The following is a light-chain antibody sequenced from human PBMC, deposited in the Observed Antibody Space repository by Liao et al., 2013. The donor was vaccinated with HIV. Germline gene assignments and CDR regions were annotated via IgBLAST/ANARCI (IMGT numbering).Light chain of an antibody. Sequence: SYELTQPPSLSVAPGKTATITCGGDNIGTKSVHWYQQKPGQAPLVVIYYDSDRPSGIPERFSGSNSGNTATLTISGVEAGDEADYYCQVWDSSSDHRIFGTGTKVTVL. CDR3: QVWDSSSDHRI. V-gene: IGLV3-21*04. J-gene: IGLJ1*01. CDR2: YDS. CDR1: NIGTKS.